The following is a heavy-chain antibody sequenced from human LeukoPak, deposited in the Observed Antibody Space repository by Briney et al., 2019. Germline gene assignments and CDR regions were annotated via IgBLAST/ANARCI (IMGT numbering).Heavy chain of an antibody. D-gene: IGHD1-14*01. J-gene: IGHJ5*02. Sequence: GGSLRLSCAASGFTFSSYAMSWVRQAPGKGLGWVSAISGSGGSTYYADSVKGRFTISRDNSKNTLYLQMNSLRAEDTAVYYCAKEPGPYITPDNWFDPWGQGTLVTVSS. CDR1: GFTFSSYA. CDR2: ISGSGGST. CDR3: AKEPGPYITPDNWFDP. V-gene: IGHV3-23*01.